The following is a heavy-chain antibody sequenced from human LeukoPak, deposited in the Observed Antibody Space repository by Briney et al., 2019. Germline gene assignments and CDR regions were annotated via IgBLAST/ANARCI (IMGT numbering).Heavy chain of an antibody. V-gene: IGHV4-34*01. CDR1: GGSFSGYY. CDR2: INHSGST. J-gene: IGHJ4*02. Sequence: PSETLSLTCAVYGGSFSGYYWSWIRQPPGKGLEWIGEINHSGSTNYNPSLKSRVTISVDTSKNQFSLKLSSVTAADTAVYYCARRRWGRSFDYWGQGTLVTVSS. D-gene: IGHD1-26*01. CDR3: ARRRWGRSFDY.